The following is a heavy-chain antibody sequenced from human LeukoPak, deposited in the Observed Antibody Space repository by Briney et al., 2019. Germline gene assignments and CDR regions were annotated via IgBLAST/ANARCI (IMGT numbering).Heavy chain of an antibody. CDR3: ARARLLWFGESQRFLDY. V-gene: IGHV3-13*01. J-gene: IGHJ4*02. D-gene: IGHD3-10*01. CDR1: GFTFRSYD. CDR2: IGTAGEI. Sequence: GGSLRLSCAASGFTFRSYDMHWVRQATGKGLEWVSGIGTAGEIYYPGSVKGRFTISRENAKNSLYLQMNSLRAGDTAVYYCARARLLWFGESQRFLDYWGQGTLVTVSS.